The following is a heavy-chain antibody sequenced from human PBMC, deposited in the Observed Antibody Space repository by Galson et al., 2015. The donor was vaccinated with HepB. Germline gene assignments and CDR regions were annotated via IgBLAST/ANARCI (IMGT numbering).Heavy chain of an antibody. CDR2: ISYDGSNK. Sequence: SLRLSCAASGFTFSSYGMHWVRQAPGKGLEWVAVISYDGSNKYYADSVKGRFSISRDNSKNTLYLQMNSLRAEDTAVYYCAKDARYCSGGSCANYYGMDVWGQGTTATVSS. J-gene: IGHJ6*02. CDR1: GFTFSSYG. CDR3: AKDARYCSGGSCANYYGMDV. D-gene: IGHD2-15*01. V-gene: IGHV3-30*18.